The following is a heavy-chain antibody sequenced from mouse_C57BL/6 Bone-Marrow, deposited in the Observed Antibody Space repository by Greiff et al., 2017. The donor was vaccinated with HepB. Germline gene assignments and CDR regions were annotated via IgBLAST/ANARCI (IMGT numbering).Heavy chain of an antibody. J-gene: IGHJ2*01. CDR1: GYTFTSYG. CDR3: ARRGSKGLFDY. D-gene: IGHD3-3*01. Sequence: VQLQESGAELARPGASVKLSCKASGYTFTSYGISWVKQRTGQGLEWIGEIYPRSGNTYYNEKFKGKATLTADKSSSTAYMELRSLTSEDSAVYFCARRGSKGLFDYWGQGTTLTVSS. V-gene: IGHV1-81*01. CDR2: IYPRSGNT.